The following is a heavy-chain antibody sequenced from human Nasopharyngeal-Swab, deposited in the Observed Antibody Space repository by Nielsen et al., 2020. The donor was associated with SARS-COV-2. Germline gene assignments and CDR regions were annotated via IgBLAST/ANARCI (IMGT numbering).Heavy chain of an antibody. V-gene: IGHV3-48*03. D-gene: IGHD2-15*01. CDR3: ARERMTIAGRRYYFDC. CDR2: LTSSGYTI. J-gene: IGHJ4*02. CDR1: GFTFSSYE. Sequence: GESLKISCAASGFTFSSYEMNWVRQAPGKGLEWVSYLTSSGYTIFYADSVKGRFTISRDNAKNSLYLQMNSLRAEDTAVYYCARERMTIAGRRYYFDCWGQGTLVTVSS.